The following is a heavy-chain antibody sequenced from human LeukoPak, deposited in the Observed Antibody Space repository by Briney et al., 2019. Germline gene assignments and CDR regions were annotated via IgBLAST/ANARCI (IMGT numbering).Heavy chain of an antibody. J-gene: IGHJ5*02. CDR2: IRYDGSNK. D-gene: IGHD3-3*01. CDR3: AKDVLRWDNWFDP. CDR1: GFTFSSYG. V-gene: IGHV3-30*02. Sequence: PGGSLRLSCAASGFTFSSYGMHWVRQAPGKGLEWVAFIRYDGSNKYYADSVRGRLTISRDNSKNTLYLQMNSLRAEDTAVYYCAKDVLRWDNWFDPWGQGTLVTVSS.